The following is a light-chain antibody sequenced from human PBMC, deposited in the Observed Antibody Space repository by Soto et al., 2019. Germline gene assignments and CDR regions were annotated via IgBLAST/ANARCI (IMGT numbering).Light chain of an antibody. CDR1: SSNIGSNT. V-gene: IGLV1-44*01. CDR2: SNN. Sequence: QSLLTHPPSSSGTPGRRVVISCSGSSSNIGSNTVNWYQQLPGTAPKLLIYSNNHRPSGVPDRFSGSKSGTSASLAISGLQSDDEADYYCAAWDDSLNGYVFATGTKVTVL. J-gene: IGLJ1*01. CDR3: AAWDDSLNGYV.